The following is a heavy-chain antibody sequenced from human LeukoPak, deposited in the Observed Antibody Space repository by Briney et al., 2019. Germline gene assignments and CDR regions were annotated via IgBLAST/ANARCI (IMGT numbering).Heavy chain of an antibody. CDR1: GFTFSSYG. Sequence: GGSLRLSCAASGFTFSSYGMHWVRQAPGKGLEWVAVIWYDGSNKYYADSVKGRFTISRDNSKNTLYLQMNGLRAEDTAVYYCARSGYSYGPSAYYYGMDVWGQGTTVTVSS. V-gene: IGHV3-33*01. CDR2: IWYDGSNK. J-gene: IGHJ6*02. D-gene: IGHD5-18*01. CDR3: ARSGYSYGPSAYYYGMDV.